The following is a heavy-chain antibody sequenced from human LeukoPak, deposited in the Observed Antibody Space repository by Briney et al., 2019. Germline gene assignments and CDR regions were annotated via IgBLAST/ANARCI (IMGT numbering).Heavy chain of an antibody. V-gene: IGHV3-48*02. CDR3: ARLCGGDCYHGMDV. J-gene: IGHJ6*02. D-gene: IGHD2-21*01. CDR2: ISSSSSTI. CDR1: GFTFSSYS. Sequence: GGSLRLSCAASGFTFSSYSMNWVRQAPGKGLEWVSYISSSSSTISYADSVKGRFTISRDNAKNSLYLQMNSLRDEDTAVYYCARLCGGDCYHGMDVRGQGTTVTVSS.